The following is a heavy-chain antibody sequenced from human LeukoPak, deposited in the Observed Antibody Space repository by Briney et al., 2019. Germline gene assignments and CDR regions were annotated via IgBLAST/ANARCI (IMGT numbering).Heavy chain of an antibody. CDR1: GYTFTGYY. V-gene: IGHV1-2*02. D-gene: IGHD5-18*01. CDR3: ARDKTAMETYYYYYMDV. CDR2: INPNSGGT. J-gene: IGHJ6*03. Sequence: ASVKVSCKASGYTFTGYYMHWVRQAPGQGLEWMGWINPNSGGTNYAQKFQGRVTMTRDTSISTAYMELSRLRSDDTAVYYCARDKTAMETYYYYYMDVWGKGTTVTVSS.